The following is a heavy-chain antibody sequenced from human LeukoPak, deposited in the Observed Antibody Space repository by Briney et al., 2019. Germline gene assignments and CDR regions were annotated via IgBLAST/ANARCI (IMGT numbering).Heavy chain of an antibody. Sequence: ASVKVSCKTSGYRFTGYYIHWVRQAPGQGLEWMGWIDPNSGGTNYAQKFQGGVSLTRDTSVSTVHMELTRLRSDDTAIYYCARETAFAVAGPLDYWGQGTLVTVSS. D-gene: IGHD6-19*01. CDR2: IDPNSGGT. J-gene: IGHJ4*02. CDR1: GYRFTGYY. V-gene: IGHV1-2*02. CDR3: ARETAFAVAGPLDY.